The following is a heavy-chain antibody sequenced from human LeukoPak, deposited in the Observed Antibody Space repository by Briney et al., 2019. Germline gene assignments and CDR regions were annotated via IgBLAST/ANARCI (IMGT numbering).Heavy chain of an antibody. Sequence: GGSLRLSCAAAGITFSSYALSWVRQAPGKGLEWVSYISSSGSTIYYADSVKGRFTISRDNAKNSLYLQMNSLRAEDTAVYYCAREITNNWFDPWGQGTLVTVSS. V-gene: IGHV3-48*04. CDR3: AREITNNWFDP. CDR1: GITFSSYA. D-gene: IGHD3-3*01. CDR2: ISSSGSTI. J-gene: IGHJ5*02.